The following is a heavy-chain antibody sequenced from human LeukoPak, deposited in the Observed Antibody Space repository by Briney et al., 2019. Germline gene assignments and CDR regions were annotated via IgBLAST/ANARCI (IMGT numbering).Heavy chain of an antibody. J-gene: IGHJ3*02. V-gene: IGHV1-58*02. Sequence: SVKVSCKASGFTFTSSAMQWVRQARGQRLEWIGWIVVGSGNTNYAQKLQGRVTMTTDTSTSTAYMELRSLRSDDTAVYYCARDGRYYDSSGSDAFDIWGQGTMVTVSS. CDR2: IVVGSGNT. CDR1: GFTFTSSA. D-gene: IGHD3-22*01. CDR3: ARDGRYYDSSGSDAFDI.